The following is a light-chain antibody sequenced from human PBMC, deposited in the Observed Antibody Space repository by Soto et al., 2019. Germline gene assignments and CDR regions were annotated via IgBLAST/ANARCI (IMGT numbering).Light chain of an antibody. V-gene: IGKV1-39*01. Sequence: DLQMTQSPSSLSASLGARVTITCRASQSIVTYLNWYLQKPGKAPKLLIYAASNLQSGVPSRFSGSGSGTDFTLTISSLQPEDFATYFCQQSYSTPPWTFGQGTKVDIK. J-gene: IGKJ1*01. CDR1: QSIVTY. CDR2: AAS. CDR3: QQSYSTPPWT.